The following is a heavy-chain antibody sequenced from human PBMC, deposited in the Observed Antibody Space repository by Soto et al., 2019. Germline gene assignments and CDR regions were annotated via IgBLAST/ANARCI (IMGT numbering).Heavy chain of an antibody. V-gene: IGHV3-23*01. CDR1: GFTFSSYA. Sequence: GGSLRLFCAASGFTFSSYAMSWVRQAPGKGLEWVSAISGSGGSTYYADSVKGRFTISRDNSKNTLYLQMNSLRAEDTAVYYCANSWEEGSNVRGVILHWGQGTLVTVSS. CDR2: ISGSGGST. D-gene: IGHD3-10*01. CDR3: ANSWEEGSNVRGVILH. J-gene: IGHJ4*02.